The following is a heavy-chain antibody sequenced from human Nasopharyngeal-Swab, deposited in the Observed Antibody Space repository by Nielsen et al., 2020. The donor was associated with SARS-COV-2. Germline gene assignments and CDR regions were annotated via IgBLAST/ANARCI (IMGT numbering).Heavy chain of an antibody. Sequence: SETLSLTCTVSGGSINSGDYYWSWIRQPPGKGLEWIGYIYYSGSTYYNPSLKSRVTISVDTSKNQFSLKLSSVTAADTAVYYCASITMIGNWFDPWGQGTLVTVSS. CDR1: GGSINSGDYY. J-gene: IGHJ5*02. CDR2: IYYSGST. V-gene: IGHV4-30-4*01. D-gene: IGHD3-22*01. CDR3: ASITMIGNWFDP.